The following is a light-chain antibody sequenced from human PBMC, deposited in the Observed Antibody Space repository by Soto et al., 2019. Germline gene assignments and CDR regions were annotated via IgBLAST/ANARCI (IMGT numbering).Light chain of an antibody. J-gene: IGKJ1*01. CDR1: QTVRNNY. CDR2: GAS. V-gene: IGKV3-20*01. CDR3: QQYGSTPST. Sequence: EFVLTQSPGTLSLSPGERATLSCRASQTVRNNYLAWYQQKPGQAPRLLIYGASSRATGIPDRFSGSGSGTDFTLTISRLEPEDFAVYYCQQYGSTPSTFGQGTRWIS.